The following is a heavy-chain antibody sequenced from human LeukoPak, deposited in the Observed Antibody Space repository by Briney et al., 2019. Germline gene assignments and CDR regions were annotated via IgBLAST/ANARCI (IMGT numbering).Heavy chain of an antibody. CDR1: GFTVSSNY. CDR2: IYSGGST. Sequence: GGSLRLSCAASGFTVSSNYMSWVRRAPGKGLEWVSVIYSGGSTYYADSVKGRFTISRDNSKNTLYLQMNSLRAEDTAVYYCASSYYEVFDYWGQGTLVTVSS. V-gene: IGHV3-53*01. J-gene: IGHJ4*02. D-gene: IGHD1-26*01. CDR3: ASSYYEVFDY.